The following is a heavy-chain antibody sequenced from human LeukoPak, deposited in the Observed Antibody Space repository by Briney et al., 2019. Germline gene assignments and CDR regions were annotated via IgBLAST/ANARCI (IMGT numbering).Heavy chain of an antibody. D-gene: IGHD5-24*01. CDR2: INPSGGST. J-gene: IGHJ3*02. CDR1: GYTFTSYY. Sequence: ASVKVSCKASGYTFTSYYMHWVRQAPGQGLEWMGIINPSGGSTSYAQKFQGRVTMTRDTSTSTVYMELSSLRSEDTAVYYCVRGSLEGRWLQFLVRNTPGHAFDIWGQGTMVTVSS. V-gene: IGHV1-46*01. CDR3: VRGSLEGRWLQFLVRNTPGHAFDI.